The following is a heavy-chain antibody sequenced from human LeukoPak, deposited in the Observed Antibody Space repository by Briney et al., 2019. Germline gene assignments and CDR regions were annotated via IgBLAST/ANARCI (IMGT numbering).Heavy chain of an antibody. CDR3: ASGRGIAAAGKVSGWFDP. V-gene: IGHV4-34*01. Sequence: SETLSLTCAVYGGSFSGYYWSWIRQPPGKGLEWIGEINHSGSTNYNPSLKSRATISVDTSKNQFSLKLSSVTAADTAVYYCASGRGIAAAGKVSGWFDPWGQGTLVTVSS. D-gene: IGHD6-13*01. CDR2: INHSGST. J-gene: IGHJ5*02. CDR1: GGSFSGYY.